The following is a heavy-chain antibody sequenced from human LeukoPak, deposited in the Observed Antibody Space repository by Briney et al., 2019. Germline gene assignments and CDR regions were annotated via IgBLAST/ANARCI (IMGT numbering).Heavy chain of an antibody. CDR3: TSHYDSSGYLSAY. CDR2: IRSKANSYAT. D-gene: IGHD3-22*01. J-gene: IGHJ4*02. V-gene: IGHV3-73*01. Sequence: GGSLRLSCAASGFTLSGSAMHWVRQASGKGLEWVGRIRSKANSYATAYAASVKGRFTISRDDSKNTAYLQMNSLKIEDTAVYYCTSHYDSSGYLSAYWGQGTLVTVSS. CDR1: GFTLSGSA.